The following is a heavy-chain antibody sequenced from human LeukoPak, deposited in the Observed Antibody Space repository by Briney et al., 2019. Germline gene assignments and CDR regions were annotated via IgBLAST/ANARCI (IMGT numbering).Heavy chain of an antibody. CDR1: GFTFSSYG. Sequence: GGSPRLSCAASGFTFSSYGMHWVRQAPGKGLEWVAVIWYDGSNKYYADSVKGRFTISRDNSKNTLYLQMNSLRAEDTAVYYCARGGYYDSSGYYEGAGFDYWGQGTLVTVSS. J-gene: IGHJ4*02. D-gene: IGHD3-22*01. CDR2: IWYDGSNK. CDR3: ARGGYYDSSGYYEGAGFDY. V-gene: IGHV3-33*01.